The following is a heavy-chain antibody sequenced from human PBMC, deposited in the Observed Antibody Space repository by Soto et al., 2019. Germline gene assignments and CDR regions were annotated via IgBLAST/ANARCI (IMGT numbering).Heavy chain of an antibody. J-gene: IGHJ5*02. Sequence: GASVKVSCKASGYTFTSYVIHWVRQAPGQRPEWMGRINPGNGNTKYSQNFQGRVTITRDTSASTAYMELSSLSSEDTAVYYCARDRGIIGYSGNFLSNWFDPWGQGTLVTVSS. CDR1: GYTFTSYV. CDR3: ARDRGIIGYSGNFLSNWFDP. V-gene: IGHV1-3*01. D-gene: IGHD3-10*01. CDR2: INPGNGNT.